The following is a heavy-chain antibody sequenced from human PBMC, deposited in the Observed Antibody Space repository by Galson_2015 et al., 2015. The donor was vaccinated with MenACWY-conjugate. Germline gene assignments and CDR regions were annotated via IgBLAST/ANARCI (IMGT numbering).Heavy chain of an antibody. D-gene: IGHD6-19*01. Sequence: YLRLATGGSGFGVGSYIVHWVRQAPGEGLECFSAISPSGSYTFYVDSAKGRFSISRDNSMTTVYLNMSSLRPEDTAVYYCVKAWYSRDWYSLYNFLFQHWGQGTQVIVSS. CDR2: ISPSGSYT. V-gene: IGHV3-64D*09. CDR1: GFGVGSYI. J-gene: IGHJ1*01. CDR3: VKAWYSRDWYSLYNFLFQH.